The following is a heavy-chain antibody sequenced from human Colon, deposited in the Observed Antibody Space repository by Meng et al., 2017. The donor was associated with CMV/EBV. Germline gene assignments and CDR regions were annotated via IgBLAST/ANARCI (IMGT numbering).Heavy chain of an antibody. D-gene: IGHD2-15*01. CDR3: AKDIGGSYAHYCYGMDV. CDR1: GITFTSYA. V-gene: IGHV3-30-3*01. J-gene: IGHJ6*02. CDR2: ILYAGDNK. Sequence: GESLKISCAASGITFTSYAFHWVRQAPGKGLEWVAVILYAGDNKYYADSVRGRFTLSRDNSKNTLYLQMNSLRPEDTATYYCAKDIGGSYAHYCYGMDVWGQGTTVTVSS.